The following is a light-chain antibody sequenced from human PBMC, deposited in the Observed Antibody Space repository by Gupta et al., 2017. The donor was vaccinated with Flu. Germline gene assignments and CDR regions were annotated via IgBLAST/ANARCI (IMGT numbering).Light chain of an antibody. CDR3: SSHAGRVTWV. CDR1: GNDVGRSNR. J-gene: IGLJ1*01. CDR2: DVT. V-gene: IGLV2-11*01. Sequence: QSAPTQPRSVSGSPGQSVTISCTGTGNDVGRSNRVSWYEQRPGKAPNLILYDVTDRPSGVPDRFSGSKSGNTASLTISGLQADDEADYYCSSHAGRVTWVFGTGTTVTVL.